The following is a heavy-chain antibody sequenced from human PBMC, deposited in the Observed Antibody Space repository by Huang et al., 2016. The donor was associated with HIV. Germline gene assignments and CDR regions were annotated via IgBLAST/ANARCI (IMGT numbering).Heavy chain of an antibody. Sequence: QVQLVQSGAEVKRPGASVKVSCKASGYTFTSYHLHWVRQAPGQGLEGMGIINPSAGNTYYSKKFQGRVTMTTDASTGTVYMDLRSLRSEDTAVYYCTRGGSSWYEGDYWGQGTLVTVSS. CDR2: INPSAGNT. J-gene: IGHJ4*02. D-gene: IGHD6-13*01. CDR1: GYTFTSYH. V-gene: IGHV1-46*01. CDR3: TRGGSSWYEGDY.